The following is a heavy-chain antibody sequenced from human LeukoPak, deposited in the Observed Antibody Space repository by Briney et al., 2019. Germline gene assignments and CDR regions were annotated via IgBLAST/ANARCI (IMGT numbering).Heavy chain of an antibody. V-gene: IGHV4-34*01. CDR2: INHSGST. CDR3: ARHTARWDYDSSGYYYAFDI. CDR1: GGSFSGYY. J-gene: IGHJ3*02. Sequence: SETLSLTCAVYGGSFSGYYWSWIRQPPGKGLEWIGEINHSGSTNYNPSLKSRVTISVDTSKNQFSLKLSSVTAADTAVYYCARHTARWDYDSSGYYYAFDIWGQGTMVTVSS. D-gene: IGHD3-22*01.